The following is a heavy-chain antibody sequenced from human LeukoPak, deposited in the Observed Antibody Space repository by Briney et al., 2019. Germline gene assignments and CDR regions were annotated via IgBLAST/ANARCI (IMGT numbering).Heavy chain of an antibody. CDR2: IYYSGSI. CDR1: GYSFSSSNW. CDR3: AGNPSSRTGMDV. V-gene: IGHV4-28*05. D-gene: IGHD6-13*01. J-gene: IGHJ6*02. Sequence: SDTLSLTCAVSGYSFSSSNWWGWIRQPPGKGLEWIGYIYYSGSIYYNPSLKSRVTMSVDTSKNQFSLKLSSVTAADTAVYYCAGNPSSRTGMDVWGQGTTVTVSS.